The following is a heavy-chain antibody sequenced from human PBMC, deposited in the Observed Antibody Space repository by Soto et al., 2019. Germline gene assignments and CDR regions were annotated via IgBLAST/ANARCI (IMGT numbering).Heavy chain of an antibody. D-gene: IGHD3-9*01. V-gene: IGHV3-23*01. CDR1: GFTFSSYA. CDR3: AKVPRGRGRYFDWLFDPRTVSIYDY. J-gene: IGHJ4*02. Sequence: EVQLLESGGGLVQPGGSLRLSCAASGFTFSSYAMSWVRQAPGKGLEWVSAISGSGGSTYYADSVKGRFTISRDNSKNTLYLQMNSLRAEDTAVYYCAKVPRGRGRYFDWLFDPRTVSIYDYWGQGTLVTVSS. CDR2: ISGSGGST.